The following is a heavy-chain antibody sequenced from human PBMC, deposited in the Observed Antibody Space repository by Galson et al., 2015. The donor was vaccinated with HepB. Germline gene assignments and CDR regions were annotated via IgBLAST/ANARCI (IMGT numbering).Heavy chain of an antibody. Sequence: SLRLSCAASGFTFRSYWMSWVRQAPGKGLEWVANIKQDGSEKYYVDSVKGRFTISRDNAKNSLYLQMNSLRAEDTAVYYCARVFDYYYYYGMDVWSQGTTVTVSS. CDR3: ARVFDYYYYYGMDV. CDR1: GFTFRSYW. V-gene: IGHV3-7*03. CDR2: IKQDGSEK. J-gene: IGHJ6*02. D-gene: IGHD3-10*02.